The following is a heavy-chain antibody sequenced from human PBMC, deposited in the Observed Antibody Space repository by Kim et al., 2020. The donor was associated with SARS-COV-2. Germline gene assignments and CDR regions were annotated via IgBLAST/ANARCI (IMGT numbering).Heavy chain of an antibody. J-gene: IGHJ3*02. CDR3: AKPIVYDAFDI. V-gene: IGHV3-23*01. Sequence: KYYADSVKGRFTISRDNSKNTLYLQMNGLRAEDTAVYYCAKPIVYDAFDIWGQGTMVTVSS. D-gene: IGHD2-15*01. CDR2: K.